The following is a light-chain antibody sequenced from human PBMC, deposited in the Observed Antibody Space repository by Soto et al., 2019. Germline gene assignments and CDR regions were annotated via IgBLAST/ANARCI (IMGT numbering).Light chain of an antibody. CDR2: KAS. CDR1: RSLVYSDGNAY. Sequence: VVMTQSPLSLHVTLGQPASISCRSSRSLVYSDGNAYLNWFQQRPGHSPRRLIYKASNRDSGVPDRFSGSGSGPDFTLQISRVEAEDVGVDYCMQATHCAATVGRGTKVQTK. J-gene: IGKJ1*01. CDR3: MQATHCAAT. V-gene: IGKV2-30*01.